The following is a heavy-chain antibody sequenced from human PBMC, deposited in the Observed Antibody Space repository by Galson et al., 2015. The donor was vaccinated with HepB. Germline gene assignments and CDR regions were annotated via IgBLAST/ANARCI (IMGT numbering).Heavy chain of an antibody. CDR3: ARDFSGGVAVGVRGWFDP. CDR1: GFTFSSYW. CDR2: IKQDGSEK. D-gene: IGHD2-15*01. V-gene: IGHV3-7*03. Sequence: SLRLSCAASGFTFSSYWMSWVRQAPGKGLEWVANIKQDGSEKYYVDSVKGRFTISRDNAKNSLYLQMNSLRAEDTAVYYCARDFSGGVAVGVRGWFDPWGQGTLVTVSS. J-gene: IGHJ5*02.